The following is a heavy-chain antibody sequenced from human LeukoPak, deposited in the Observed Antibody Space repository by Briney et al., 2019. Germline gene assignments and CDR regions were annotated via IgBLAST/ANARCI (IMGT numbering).Heavy chain of an antibody. CDR1: GITFSGYW. J-gene: IGHJ4*02. Sequence: GGSLRLSCAASGITFSGYWMHWVRQAPGKGLIWVSRLNTDGRTTNYADFVKGRFTISRDNARNTLYLQMNSLRPDDTAVYYCVRGTIAVGGTDYWGQGTLVTVSS. V-gene: IGHV3-74*01. CDR2: LNTDGRTT. CDR3: VRGTIAVGGTDY. D-gene: IGHD6-13*01.